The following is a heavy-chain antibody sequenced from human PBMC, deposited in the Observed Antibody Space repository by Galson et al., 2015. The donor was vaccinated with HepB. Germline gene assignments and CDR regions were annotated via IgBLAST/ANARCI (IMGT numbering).Heavy chain of an antibody. Sequence: SVKVSCKASGYTFTGYYMHWMRQAPGQGLEWMGWINPNSGGTNYAQKFQGWVTMTRDTSISTAYMELSRLRSDDTAVYYCARARWPIVGATTSGAFDIWGQGTMVTVSS. D-gene: IGHD1-26*01. CDR3: ARARWPIVGATTSGAFDI. CDR1: GYTFTGYY. J-gene: IGHJ3*02. V-gene: IGHV1-2*04. CDR2: INPNSGGT.